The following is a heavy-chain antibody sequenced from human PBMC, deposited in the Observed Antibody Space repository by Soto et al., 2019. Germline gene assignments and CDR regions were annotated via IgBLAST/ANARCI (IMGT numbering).Heavy chain of an antibody. Sequence: ASVKVSCKPSGYTFTGYYLHWVRQAPGQGLEWMGWISPDTGGTKYAQKFQGRVSMTRDTSIGTAYMELSGLTSDETAVYYCAREATRMTFTCDYWGPGTLVTVSS. CDR3: AREATRMTFTCDY. CDR1: GYTFTGYY. CDR2: ISPDTGGT. V-gene: IGHV1-2*02. J-gene: IGHJ4*02. D-gene: IGHD1-1*01.